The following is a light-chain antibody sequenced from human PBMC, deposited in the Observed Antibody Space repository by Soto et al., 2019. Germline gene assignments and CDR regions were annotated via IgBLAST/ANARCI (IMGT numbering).Light chain of an antibody. Sequence: QSVLTPPPSVSGAPGQRFTISCTESRSNIGAGYDVHCYQQLPGAADKLLIYGNSKRPSAGADRFSGSRSVTSASLAIAGLQAENEADYYCQPYDSSLRAVVFGGGTKVTVL. CDR3: QPYDSSLRAVV. CDR1: RSNIGAGYD. V-gene: IGLV1-40*01. J-gene: IGLJ2*01. CDR2: GNS.